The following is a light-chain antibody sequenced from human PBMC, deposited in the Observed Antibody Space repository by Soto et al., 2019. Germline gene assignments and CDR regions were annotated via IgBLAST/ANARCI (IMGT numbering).Light chain of an antibody. Sequence: EIVLTQSPVTLSLSPGERATLSCRASQTVSNQLAWYQQKPGQAPRLLIYDASRRVTGIPARFSDSGSGTDFTLTLSSLEPEDFAVYYCQQRAGSSTFGQGTRLEIK. CDR3: QQRAGSST. CDR2: DAS. CDR1: QTVSNQ. V-gene: IGKV3-11*01. J-gene: IGKJ5*01.